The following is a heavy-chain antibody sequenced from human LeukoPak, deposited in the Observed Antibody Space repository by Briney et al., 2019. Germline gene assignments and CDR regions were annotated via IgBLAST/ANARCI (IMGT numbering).Heavy chain of an antibody. V-gene: IGHV3-7*01. Sequence: GGSLRLSCVASGCTFSRYWMTWVRQSPEKGLEWVANINQDGGEKQYADSVKGRFTISRDNAENSLYLQMNSLRPEDTAIYHCARDPYNSSGYGAFDNCGQGKVVAVSS. J-gene: IGHJ3*02. CDR1: GCTFSRYW. CDR2: INQDGGEK. D-gene: IGHD3-22*01. CDR3: ARDPYNSSGYGAFDN.